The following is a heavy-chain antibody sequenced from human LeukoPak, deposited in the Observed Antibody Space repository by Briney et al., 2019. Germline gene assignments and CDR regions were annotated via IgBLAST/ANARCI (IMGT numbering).Heavy chain of an antibody. Sequence: QAGGSLRLSCAASGFTVSSNYMSWVRQAPGKGLEWVSVIYSGGSTYYADSVKGRFTISRDNSKNTLYLQMNSLRAEDTAVYYCARDYYDSSGYPPMFWGQGTLVTVSS. CDR2: IYSGGST. D-gene: IGHD3-22*01. V-gene: IGHV3-53*01. CDR3: ARDYYDSSGYPPMF. J-gene: IGHJ4*02. CDR1: GFTVSSNY.